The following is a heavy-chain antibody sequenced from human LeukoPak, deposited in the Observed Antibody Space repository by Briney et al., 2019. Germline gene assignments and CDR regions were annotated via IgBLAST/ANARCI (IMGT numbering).Heavy chain of an antibody. Sequence: GGSLRLSCAASGFTFSGSAMHWVRQASGKGGGWVGRIRSKANSYATAYAASVKGSFTISTDDSKNTAYLQMNSLKTEDTAVYYSTRLMAGFDHWGQGTLVTVSS. CDR2: IRSKANSYAT. CDR3: TRLMAGFDH. D-gene: IGHD2-8*01. J-gene: IGHJ5*02. CDR1: GFTFSGSA. V-gene: IGHV3-73*01.